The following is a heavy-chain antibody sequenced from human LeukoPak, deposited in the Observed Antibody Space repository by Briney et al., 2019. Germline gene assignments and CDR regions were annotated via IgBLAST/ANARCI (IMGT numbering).Heavy chain of an antibody. CDR3: ARVTLHNSGYYFSY. D-gene: IGHD3-22*01. CDR1: GDSFSSGGYY. CDR2: IYYSGST. Sequence: KSSETLSLTCTVSGDSFSSGGYYWTWIRQSPGGGPAWLGYIYYSGSTDYNPSLKSRVISSIDTSQIQFSLKMSSVTAADTAVYYCARVTLHNSGYYFSYWGRGTLVTVSS. V-gene: IGHV4-61*08. J-gene: IGHJ4*02.